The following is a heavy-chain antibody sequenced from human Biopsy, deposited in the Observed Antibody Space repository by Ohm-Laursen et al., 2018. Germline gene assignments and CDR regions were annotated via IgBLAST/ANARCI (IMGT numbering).Heavy chain of an antibody. CDR3: ARDSSRRAREGGMDV. V-gene: IGHV3-21*01. CDR2: ISETSSHI. CDR1: GFSVSSYD. Sequence: SLRLSCAASGFSVSSYDMNWVRQAPGKGLEWTSYISETSSHIYDADSVRGRFTVARDIAKNSLYLQLNSLGVEDTAVYYCARDSSRRAREGGMDVWGQGTTVIVSS. J-gene: IGHJ6*02. D-gene: IGHD6-6*01.